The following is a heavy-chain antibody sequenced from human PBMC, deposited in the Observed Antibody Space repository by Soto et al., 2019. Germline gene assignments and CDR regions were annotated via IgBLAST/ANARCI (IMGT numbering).Heavy chain of an antibody. CDR2: ISGSGGST. D-gene: IGHD2-21*02. Sequence: GGSLRLSCAASGFTFSSYATSWVRQAPGKGLEWVSAISGSGGSTYYADSVKGRFTISRDNSKNTLYLQMNSLRAEDTAVYYCAKDAGGNSRPNWFDPWGQGTLVTVSS. J-gene: IGHJ5*02. CDR1: GFTFSSYA. CDR3: AKDAGGNSRPNWFDP. V-gene: IGHV3-23*01.